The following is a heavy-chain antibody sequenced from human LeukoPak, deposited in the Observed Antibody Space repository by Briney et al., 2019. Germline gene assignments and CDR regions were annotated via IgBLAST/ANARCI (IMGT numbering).Heavy chain of an antibody. V-gene: IGHV3-21*01. CDR3: ARLRRTSDSSGYYYYYDY. D-gene: IGHD3-22*01. CDR2: ITPTTSYI. J-gene: IGHJ4*02. Sequence: PGGSQRLSCAASGLGFSSFSFNWIRQAPGKGLEWVSSITPTTSYIYYADSVRGRFTISRENAKNSLYLQMNSLRAEDTAVYYCARLRRTSDSSGYYYYYDYWGQGTLVTVFS. CDR1: GLGFSSFS.